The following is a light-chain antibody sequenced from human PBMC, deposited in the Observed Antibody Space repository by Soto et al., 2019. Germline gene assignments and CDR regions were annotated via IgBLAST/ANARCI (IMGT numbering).Light chain of an antibody. V-gene: IGKV1-5*03. CDR3: QQLNSAPFT. J-gene: IGKJ4*01. CDR1: QTISSW. CDR2: KAS. Sequence: DIQMTQSPSTLSGSVGDRVTITCRASQTISSWLAWYQQKQGKXXKXXIYKASTLKSGVPSRFSGSGSGTDLTITISSLQPEDFATDYCQQLNSAPFTFGGGTKVDIK.